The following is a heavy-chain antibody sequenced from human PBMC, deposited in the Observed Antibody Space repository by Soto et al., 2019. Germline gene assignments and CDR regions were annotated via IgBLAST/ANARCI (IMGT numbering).Heavy chain of an antibody. CDR2: INAGNGNT. CDR1: GYTFTSYA. Sequence: QVPLVQSGAEVKKPGASVKVSCKASGYTFTSYAMHWVRQAPGQRLEWMGWINAGNGNTKYSQKFQGRVTITRDTSASTAYMELSSLRSEDTAVYYCARDEDWGYSYVTHAFDIWGQGTMVTVSS. J-gene: IGHJ3*02. V-gene: IGHV1-3*01. D-gene: IGHD5-18*01. CDR3: ARDEDWGYSYVTHAFDI.